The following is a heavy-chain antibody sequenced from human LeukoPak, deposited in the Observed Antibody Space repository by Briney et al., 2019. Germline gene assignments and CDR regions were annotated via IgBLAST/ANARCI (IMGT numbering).Heavy chain of an antibody. CDR2: KKQDGSEK. CDR3: ARGGQWLVHWYFDL. D-gene: IGHD6-19*01. CDR1: RLTFSSYW. Sequence: PGGSLRLSCAASRLTFSSYWMSWVRQAPGKGLEWVANKKQDGSEKYYVDSGKGRCTISRDNAKNSLILQMNILRAEDTAVYYCARGGQWLVHWYFDLWGRGTLVTVSS. J-gene: IGHJ2*01. V-gene: IGHV3-7*03.